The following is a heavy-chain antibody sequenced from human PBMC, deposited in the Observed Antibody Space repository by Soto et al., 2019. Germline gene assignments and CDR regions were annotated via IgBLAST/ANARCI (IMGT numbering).Heavy chain of an antibody. CDR1: GFTFSSYA. D-gene: IGHD3-3*01. J-gene: IGHJ5*02. V-gene: IGHV3-23*01. Sequence: GGSLRLSCAASGFTFSSYAMSWVRQAPGKGLEWVSAISGSGGSTYYGDSGKGRFTNSRDNSKNTPYLQMNGLRAEDTAVYYCAKDPMVLRFLEWFPSWFDPWGQGTLVTVSS. CDR2: ISGSGGST. CDR3: AKDPMVLRFLEWFPSWFDP.